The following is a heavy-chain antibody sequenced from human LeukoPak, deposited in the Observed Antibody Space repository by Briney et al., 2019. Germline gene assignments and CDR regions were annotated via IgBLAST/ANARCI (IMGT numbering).Heavy chain of an antibody. CDR3: AIGDYYDSSGYYSRDFYGMDV. CDR2: IIPIFGTA. J-gene: IGHJ6*02. CDR1: GGTFSSYA. Sequence: SVTVSCTASGGTFSSYAISWVRQAPGQGLEWMGGIIPIFGTANYAQKFQGRVTITADESTSTAYMELSSLRSEDTAVYYCAIGDYYDSSGYYSRDFYGMDVWGQGTTVTVSS. V-gene: IGHV1-69*01. D-gene: IGHD3-22*01.